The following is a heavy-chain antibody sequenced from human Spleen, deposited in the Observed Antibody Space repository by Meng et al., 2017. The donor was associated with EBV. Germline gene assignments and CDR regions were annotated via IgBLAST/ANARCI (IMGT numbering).Heavy chain of an antibody. Sequence: GQLQESGPVMVKPSGTLSLTCACFGTSTTYSNWGSWVRQPPGKGLEWIGEIYHSGSTNYNPSLKSRVTTSVDKSKNQFSLKLTSVTAADTAVYYCARIDGYSNFDYWGQGTLVTVSS. CDR1: GTSTTYSNW. D-gene: IGHD5-24*01. J-gene: IGHJ4*02. V-gene: IGHV4-4*02. CDR3: ARIDGYSNFDY. CDR2: IYHSGST.